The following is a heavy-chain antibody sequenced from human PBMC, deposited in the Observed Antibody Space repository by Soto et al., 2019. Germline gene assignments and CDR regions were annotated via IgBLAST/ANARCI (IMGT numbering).Heavy chain of an antibody. Sequence: SGPTLVNPTQTLTLTCTFSGFSLITSGVRVSCIRQPPGKALEWLARIDWDDDKFYSTSLKTRLTISKDTSKNQVVLTMTNMDPVDTATYYCARSGYSYGIDAFDIWGQGTMVTVSS. CDR1: GFSLITSGVR. CDR3: ARSGYSYGIDAFDI. V-gene: IGHV2-70*04. J-gene: IGHJ3*02. CDR2: IDWDDDK. D-gene: IGHD5-18*01.